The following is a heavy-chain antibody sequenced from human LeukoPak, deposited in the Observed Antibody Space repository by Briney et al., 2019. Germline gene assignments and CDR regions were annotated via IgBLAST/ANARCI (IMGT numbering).Heavy chain of an antibody. CDR1: GGSFSGYY. CDR3: ARGQFVVVVAATPGFDY. CDR2: FNHSGST. V-gene: IGHV4-34*01. Sequence: SETLSLTCAVYGGSFSGYYWSWIRQPPGKGLEWIGEFNHSGSTNYNPSLKSRVTISVDTSKNQFSLKLSSVTAADTAVYYCARGQFVVVVAATPGFDYWGQGTLVTVSS. J-gene: IGHJ4*02. D-gene: IGHD2-15*01.